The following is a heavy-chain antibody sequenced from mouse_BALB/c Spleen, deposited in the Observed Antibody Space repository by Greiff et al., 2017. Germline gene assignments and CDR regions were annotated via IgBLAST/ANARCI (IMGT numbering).Heavy chain of an antibody. CDR2: INPGSGGT. J-gene: IGHJ2*01. V-gene: IGHV1-54*01. D-gene: IGHD2-10*01. CDR3: ARSTYYGNYARAFY. Sequence: QVQLQQSGAELVRPGTSVKVSCKASGYAFTNYLIEWVKQRPGQGLEWIGVINPGSGGTNYNEKFKGKATLTADKSSSTAYMQLSSLTSDDSAVYFCARSTYYGNYARAFYWGQGTTLTVSS. CDR1: GYAFTNYL.